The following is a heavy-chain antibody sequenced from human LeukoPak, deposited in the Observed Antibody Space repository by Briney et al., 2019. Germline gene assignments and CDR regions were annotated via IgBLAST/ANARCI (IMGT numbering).Heavy chain of an antibody. V-gene: IGHV4-4*07. CDR2: IYTSGST. D-gene: IGHD3-3*01. Sequence: PSETLSLTCTVSGGSISSYYWSWIRQHAGKGLEWIGRIYTSGSTNYNPSLKSRVTMSVDTSKNQFSLKLSSVTAADTAVYYCARGAVTIFGVVTPFDPWGQGTLVTVSS. J-gene: IGHJ5*02. CDR3: ARGAVTIFGVVTPFDP. CDR1: GGSISSYY.